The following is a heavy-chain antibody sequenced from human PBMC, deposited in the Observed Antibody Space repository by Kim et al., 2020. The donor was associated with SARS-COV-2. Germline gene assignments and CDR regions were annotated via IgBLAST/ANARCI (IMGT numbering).Heavy chain of an antibody. V-gene: IGHV3-49*03. D-gene: IGHD3-16*01. CDR3: TRVGPSGGAEDWFDP. Sequence: GGSLRLSCTASGFTFGDYAMSWFRQAPGKGLEWVGFIRSKAYGGTTEYAASVKGRFTISRDDSKSIAYLQMYSLKTEDTAVYYCTRVGPSGGAEDWFDPWGQGTLVTVSS. CDR2: IRSKAYGGTT. J-gene: IGHJ5*02. CDR1: GFTFGDYA.